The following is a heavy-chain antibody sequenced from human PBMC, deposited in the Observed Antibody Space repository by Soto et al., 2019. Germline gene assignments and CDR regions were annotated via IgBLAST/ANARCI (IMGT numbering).Heavy chain of an antibody. Sequence: GESLKISCKESGYSFAGYWITWVRQKPGKGLEWMGRIDPSDSQTYYSPSFRGHVTISVTKSITTVFLQWSSLRASDTAMYYCARQIYDSDTGPNFQYYFDSWCQGTPVAVST. CDR1: GYSFAGYW. CDR2: IDPSDSQT. V-gene: IGHV5-10-1*01. D-gene: IGHD3-22*01. CDR3: ARQIYDSDTGPNFQYYFDS. J-gene: IGHJ4*02.